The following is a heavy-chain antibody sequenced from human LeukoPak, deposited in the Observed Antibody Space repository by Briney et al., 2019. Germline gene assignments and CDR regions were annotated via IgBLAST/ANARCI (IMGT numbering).Heavy chain of an antibody. CDR3: AKQDGYNFYFDY. V-gene: IGHV3-23*01. J-gene: IGHJ4*02. CDR1: GFTFSRYW. D-gene: IGHD5-24*01. Sequence: GGSLRLSCAASGFTFSRYWMGWVRQAPGKGLEWVSAISGSGGSTYYADSVKGRFTISRDNSKNTLYLQMNSLRAEDTAVYYCAKQDGYNFYFDYWGQGTLVTVSS. CDR2: ISGSGGST.